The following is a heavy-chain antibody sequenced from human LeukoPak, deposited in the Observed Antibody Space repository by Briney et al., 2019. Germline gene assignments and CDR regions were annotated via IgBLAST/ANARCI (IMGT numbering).Heavy chain of an antibody. J-gene: IGHJ4*02. CDR1: GFTFSSYS. V-gene: IGHV3-21*01. CDR2: ISSSSSYI. D-gene: IGHD3-16*01. Sequence: NPGGSLRLSCAASGFTFSSYSMNWVRQAPGKGLEWVSSISSSSSYIYYADSVKGRFTISRDNAKNSLYLQMNSLRAEDTAVYYCARVHDSSMGGLFDYWGQGTLVTVSS. CDR3: ARVHDSSMGGLFDY.